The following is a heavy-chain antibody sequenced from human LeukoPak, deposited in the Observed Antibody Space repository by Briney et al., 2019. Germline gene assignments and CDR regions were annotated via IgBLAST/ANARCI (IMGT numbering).Heavy chain of an antibody. Sequence: GGSLRLSCAASGFTFSSYSMNWVRQAPGKGLEWVAYMNQDGSAIYYVDSVKGRFTISRDNARNSLYLQMNSLRAEDTAVYYCARGPLPDYWGQGTLVTVSS. J-gene: IGHJ4*02. CDR2: MNQDGSAI. V-gene: IGHV3-7*01. CDR3: ARGPLPDY. CDR1: GFTFSSYS.